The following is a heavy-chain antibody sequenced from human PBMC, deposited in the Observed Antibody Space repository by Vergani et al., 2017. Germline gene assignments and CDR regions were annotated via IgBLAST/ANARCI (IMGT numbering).Heavy chain of an antibody. J-gene: IGHJ3*02. Sequence: QVQLQESGPGLVKPSQTLSLTCTVFGGSISSGSYYWSWLRQPAGKGLEWIGRIYTSGSTNYNPSLKSRVTMSVDTSKNQFSRKLSSVTAADTAVYYCARGPDGWDAFDIWSQGTMVTVSS. CDR3: ARGPDGWDAFDI. CDR2: IYTSGST. D-gene: IGHD6-19*01. V-gene: IGHV4-61*02. CDR1: GGSISSGSYY.